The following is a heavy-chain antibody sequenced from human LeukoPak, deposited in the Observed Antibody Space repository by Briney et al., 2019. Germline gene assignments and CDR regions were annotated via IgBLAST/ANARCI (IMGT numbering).Heavy chain of an antibody. J-gene: IGHJ4*02. V-gene: IGHV1-18*01. D-gene: IGHD5-24*01. Sequence: ASVKVSCKASGYTFTSYGISWVRQAPGQGLEWMGWIGAYNGNTNYAQKLQGRVTMTTDTSTSTAYMELRSLRSDDSAVYYCARDGFRRDDYNSGLDYWGQGTLVTVSS. CDR2: IGAYNGNT. CDR1: GYTFTSYG. CDR3: ARDGFRRDDYNSGLDY.